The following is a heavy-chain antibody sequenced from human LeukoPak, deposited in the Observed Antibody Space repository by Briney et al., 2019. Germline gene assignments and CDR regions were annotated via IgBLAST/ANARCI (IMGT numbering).Heavy chain of an antibody. CDR3: AREVPAAINWFDP. V-gene: IGHV4-59*01. D-gene: IGHD2-2*01. Sequence: SETLSLTCTVSGGSISSYYWSWLRQPPGKGLEWIGYIYYSGSTNYNPSLKSRVTISVDTSKNQFSLKLSSVTAADTAVYYCAREVPAAINWFDPWGQGTLVTVSS. CDR2: IYYSGST. CDR1: GGSISSYY. J-gene: IGHJ5*02.